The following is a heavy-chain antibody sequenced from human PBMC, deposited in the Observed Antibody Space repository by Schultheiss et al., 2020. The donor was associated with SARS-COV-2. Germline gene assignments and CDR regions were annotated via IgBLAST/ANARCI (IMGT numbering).Heavy chain of an antibody. V-gene: IGHV1-2*06. CDR3: ASHSPRYSYGKYYYYYYGMDV. Sequence: ASVKVSCKASGYTFTGYYMHWVRLAPGQGLEWMGRINPNSGGTNYAQKFQGRVTMTRDTSISTAYMELSRLRSDDTAVYYCASHSPRYSYGKYYYYYYGMDVWGQGTTVTVSS. J-gene: IGHJ6*02. D-gene: IGHD5-18*01. CDR2: INPNSGGT. CDR1: GYTFTGYY.